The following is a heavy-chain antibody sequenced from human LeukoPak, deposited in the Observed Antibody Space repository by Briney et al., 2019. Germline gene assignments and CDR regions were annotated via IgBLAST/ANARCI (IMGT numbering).Heavy chain of an antibody. J-gene: IGHJ6*03. Sequence: PSETLSLTCTVSGASISSDIYYWSWIRQPAGKGQEWIGRIYASGSTNSNPSLKSRVTISVDTSKNRFSLKLSSVTAADTAVYYCARGRRWFGELNYYYYYMDVWGKGTTVTVS. CDR2: IYASGST. CDR1: GASISSDIYY. CDR3: ARGRRWFGELNYYYYYMDV. D-gene: IGHD3-10*01. V-gene: IGHV4-61*02.